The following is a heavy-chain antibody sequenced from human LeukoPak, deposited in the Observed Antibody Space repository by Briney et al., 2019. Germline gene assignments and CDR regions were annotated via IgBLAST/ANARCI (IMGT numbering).Heavy chain of an antibody. D-gene: IGHD4-17*01. V-gene: IGHV3-23*01. CDR2: ITGSGGST. Sequence: GGSLRLSCAVSGFTFSNYAMSWIRPAPGGGVQWVSSITGSGGSTYYADPVKGRLPIPRANSKNTLYMQMNSLRAQTPPVFSCAKGVRGLAYYGDYRDWGQGTLVTVSS. CDR3: AKGVRGLAYYGDYRD. CDR1: GFTFSNYA. J-gene: IGHJ4*02.